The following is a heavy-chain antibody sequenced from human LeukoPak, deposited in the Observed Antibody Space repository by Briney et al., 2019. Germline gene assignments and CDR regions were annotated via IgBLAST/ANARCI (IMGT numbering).Heavy chain of an antibody. D-gene: IGHD6-13*01. J-gene: IGHJ4*02. CDR3: NYGAAADFDY. CDR2: IIPIFGTA. Sequence: GASVKASCKASGGTFSSYAISWVRQAPGQGLEWMGGIIPIFGTANYAQKFQGRVTITTDESTSTAYMELSSLRSEDTAVYYCNYGAAADFDYWGRGTLVTVSS. V-gene: IGHV1-69*05. CDR1: GGTFSSYA.